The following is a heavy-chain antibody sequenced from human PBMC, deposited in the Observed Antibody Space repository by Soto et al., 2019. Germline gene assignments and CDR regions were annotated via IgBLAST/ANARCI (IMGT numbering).Heavy chain of an antibody. CDR1: GFIVSDTY. D-gene: IGHD2-15*01. Sequence: EVQLVESGGGLVQPGGSLILSCTASGFIVSDTYMNWVRQAPGKGLEWVSVISNRGDTHYADSVRGRFSLSRDIADNTLHLQMNNLRVEDTAVYYCAREPRYCRGGSCSITGDAFDIWGQGTMVTVSS. V-gene: IGHV3-66*01. CDR2: ISNRGDT. CDR3: AREPRYCRGGSCSITGDAFDI. J-gene: IGHJ3*02.